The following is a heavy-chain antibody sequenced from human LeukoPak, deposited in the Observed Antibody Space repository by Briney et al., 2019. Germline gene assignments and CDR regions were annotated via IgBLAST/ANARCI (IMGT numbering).Heavy chain of an antibody. CDR2: VNADGSST. CDR3: ARPKNDWIPWDY. V-gene: IGHV3-74*01. Sequence: GGSLRLSCAASGFTFISYWMHWVRQAPGKGLVWVSRVNADGSSTSYADSVKGRFTISRDNAKNSLYLQMNSLRAEDTAVYYCARPKNDWIPWDYWGQGSLVTVSS. J-gene: IGHJ4*02. CDR1: GFTFISYW. D-gene: IGHD3-9*01.